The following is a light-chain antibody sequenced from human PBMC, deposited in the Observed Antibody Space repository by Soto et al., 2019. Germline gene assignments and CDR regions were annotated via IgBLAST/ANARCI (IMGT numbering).Light chain of an antibody. V-gene: IGKV3-11*01. CDR1: HRFRGL. CDR2: DAY. Sequence: EIGCTQSPGPLSLSPGEGATRAGGASHRFRGLLAWYQQKPGQAPRLLIYDAYNRATGIPPRFSGSGSGTDFTLTISSLEPEDSAVYYCQQRHRWPITFGQGTRLEIK. J-gene: IGKJ5*01. CDR3: QQRHRWPIT.